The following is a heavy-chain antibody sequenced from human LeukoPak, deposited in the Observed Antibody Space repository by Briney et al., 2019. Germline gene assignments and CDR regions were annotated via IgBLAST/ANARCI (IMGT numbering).Heavy chain of an antibody. Sequence: GGSLRLSCAASGFTFSSYSMTWVRQAPGKGLEWVSSISSSSSYIYYADSVKGRFTISRDNAKNSLYLQMNSLRAEDTAVYYCAREILTGYYDGAAFDYWGQGTLVTVSS. D-gene: IGHD3-9*01. CDR1: GFTFSSYS. J-gene: IGHJ4*02. CDR2: ISSSSSYI. V-gene: IGHV3-21*01. CDR3: AREILTGYYDGAAFDY.